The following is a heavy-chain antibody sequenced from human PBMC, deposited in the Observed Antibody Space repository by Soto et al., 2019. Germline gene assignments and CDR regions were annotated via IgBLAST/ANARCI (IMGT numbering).Heavy chain of an antibody. V-gene: IGHV3-48*01. J-gene: IGHJ2*01. D-gene: IGHD3-22*01. CDR1: GFTFSTYS. CDR3: ARAPYYYDSSGYGYWYCDL. Sequence: PGGSLRLSCAASGFTFSTYSMNWVRQAPGKGLEWVSYITSSSSTIYYADSVKGRFTISRDNSKNTLYLQMNSLRLEDTAVYYCARAPYYYDSSGYGYWYCDLWGRGTLVAVSS. CDR2: ITSSSSTI.